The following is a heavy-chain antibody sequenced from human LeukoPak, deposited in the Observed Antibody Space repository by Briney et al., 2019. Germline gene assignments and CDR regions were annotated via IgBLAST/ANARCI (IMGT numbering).Heavy chain of an antibody. CDR2: ISAYNGNT. D-gene: IGHD2-2*01. V-gene: IGHV1-18*01. CDR1: GYTLTELS. Sequence: ASVKVSCKVSGYTLTELSMHGVRQAPGQGLEWMGWISAYNGNTNYAQKLQGRVTMTTDTSTSTAYMELRSLRSDDTAVYYCARDNRGVPAAPDYWGQGTLVTVSS. J-gene: IGHJ4*02. CDR3: ARDNRGVPAAPDY.